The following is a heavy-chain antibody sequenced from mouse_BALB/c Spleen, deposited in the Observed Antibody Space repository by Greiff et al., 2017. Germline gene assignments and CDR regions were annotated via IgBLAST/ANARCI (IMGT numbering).Heavy chain of an antibody. V-gene: IGHV5-4*02. CDR1: GFTFSDYY. CDR2: ISDGGSYT. J-gene: IGHJ4*01. Sequence: EVMLVESGGGLVKPGGSLKLSCAASGFTFSDYYMYWVRQTPEKRLEWVATISDGGSYTYYPDSVKGRFTISRDNAKNNLYLQMSSLKSEDTAMYYCARDSTVVESYYAMDYWGQGTSVTVSS. CDR3: ARDSTVVESYYAMDY. D-gene: IGHD1-1*01.